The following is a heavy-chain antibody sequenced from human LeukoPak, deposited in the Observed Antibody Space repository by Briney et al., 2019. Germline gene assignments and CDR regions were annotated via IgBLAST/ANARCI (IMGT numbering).Heavy chain of an antibody. J-gene: IGHJ4*02. CDR2: INPNSGGT. CDR1: GYTFTGYY. Sequence: ASVKVSCKASGYTFTGYYMNWVRQAPGQGLEWMGRINPNSGGTNYAQKFQGRVTMTRDTSISTAYMELSRLRSDDTAVFYCARASRAGAATISHWGQGTLVTVSS. CDR3: ARASRAGAATISH. V-gene: IGHV1-2*06. D-gene: IGHD6-19*01.